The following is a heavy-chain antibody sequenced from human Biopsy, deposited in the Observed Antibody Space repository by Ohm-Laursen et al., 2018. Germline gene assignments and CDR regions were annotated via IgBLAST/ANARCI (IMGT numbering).Heavy chain of an antibody. D-gene: IGHD5-18*01. Sequence: SLRLSCAASGFSVNDNYMSWVRQAPGKGLEWVLFIYGDGRTFYAGSVKDRFTLFRDTSNNLMFFQMDSLRADDTAVYYCARGGIVSVHSYGRMGLFYFDSWGQGILVTVAS. CDR3: ARGGIVSVHSYGRMGLFYFDS. CDR2: IYGDGRT. CDR1: GFSVNDNY. V-gene: IGHV3-53*01. J-gene: IGHJ4*02.